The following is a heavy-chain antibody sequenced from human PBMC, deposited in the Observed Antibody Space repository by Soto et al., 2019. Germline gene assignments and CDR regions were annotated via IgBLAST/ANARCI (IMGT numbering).Heavy chain of an antibody. CDR3: AKDGGWSLAVAGLFDY. D-gene: IGHD6-19*01. CDR2: INACNGNT. CDR1: GYTFTSYA. V-gene: IGHV1-3*01. Sequence: ASVKVSCKASGYTFTSYAMHWVRQAPGQRLEWMGWINACNGNTKYAQKFQGRVTMTTDTSTRTAYLDLKSLRVEDTALYYCAKDGGWSLAVAGLFDYWGPGTQVTVSS. J-gene: IGHJ4*02.